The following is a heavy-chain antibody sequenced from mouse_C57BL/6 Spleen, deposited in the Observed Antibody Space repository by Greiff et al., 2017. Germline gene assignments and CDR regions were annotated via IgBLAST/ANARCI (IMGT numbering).Heavy chain of an antibody. CDR1: GFTFSSYA. Sequence: EVKLVESGGGLVKPGGSLKLSCAASGFTFSSYAMSWVRQTPEKRLEWVATISDGGSYTYYPDNVKGRFTISRDNAKNNLYLQMSHLKSEDTAMYYCAREGDRFFDDWGQGTTLTGSA. V-gene: IGHV5-4*01. CDR2: ISDGGSYT. CDR3: AREGDRFFDD. J-gene: IGHJ2*01.